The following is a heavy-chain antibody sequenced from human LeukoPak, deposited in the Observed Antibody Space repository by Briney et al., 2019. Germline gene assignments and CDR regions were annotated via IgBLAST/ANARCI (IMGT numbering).Heavy chain of an antibody. CDR3: ARGTIFGVDIKAFDI. V-gene: IGHV4-4*07. Sequence: PSETLSLTCTVSGGSISSYYWSWIRQPAGKGLEWIGRIYTNGSTNYNPSLKSRVTMSVDTSKNQFSLKLSSVTAADTAVYYCARGTIFGVDIKAFDIWGQGTMVTVSS. J-gene: IGHJ3*02. D-gene: IGHD3-3*01. CDR1: GGSISSYY. CDR2: IYTNGST.